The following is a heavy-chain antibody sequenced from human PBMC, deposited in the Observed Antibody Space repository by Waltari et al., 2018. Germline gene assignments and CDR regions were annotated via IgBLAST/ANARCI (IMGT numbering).Heavy chain of an antibody. CDR2: INHSGST. D-gene: IGHD3-10*01. Sequence: QVQLQQWGAGLLKPSETLSLTCAVSGGSFSGYYWSWIRQPPGQGLEWIGEINHSGSTNYNPSLKSRVTISVDTSKNQFSLKLSSVTAADTAVYYCARGLPSYGSGSYYLYFQHWGQGTLVTVSS. CDR3: ARGLPSYGSGSYYLYFQH. V-gene: IGHV4-34*01. CDR1: GGSFSGYY. J-gene: IGHJ1*01.